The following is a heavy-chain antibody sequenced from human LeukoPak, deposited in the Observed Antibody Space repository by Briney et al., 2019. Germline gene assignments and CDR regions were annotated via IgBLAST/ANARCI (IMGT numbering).Heavy chain of an antibody. CDR2: ISSNGGST. D-gene: IGHD4-17*01. CDR3: ARLSPYTVTGYYYYYMDV. V-gene: IGHV3-64*01. J-gene: IGHJ6*03. Sequence: GGSLRLSCAASGFTFSSYAMHWVRQAPGKGLEYVSAISSNGGSTYYANSVKGRFTISRDNSKNTLYLQMGSLRAEDMAVYYCARLSPYTVTGYYYYYMDVWGKGTTVTVSS. CDR1: GFTFSSYA.